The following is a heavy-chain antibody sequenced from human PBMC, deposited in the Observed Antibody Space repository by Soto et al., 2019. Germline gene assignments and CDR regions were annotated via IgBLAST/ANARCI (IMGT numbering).Heavy chain of an antibody. Sequence: EVQLVESGGGLIQPGGSLRLSCAVSGFTVSNNYMSWVRQAPGKGLEGVSVIYSGGYTAYGDSVKGRFTISRDNSKNTLYLQMKSRGAAHRAVFYWGPHAGGGGYWGQGTLVTVSS. CDR2: IYSGGYT. CDR1: GFTVSNNY. D-gene: IGHD3-10*01. J-gene: IGHJ4*02. V-gene: IGHV3-53*01. CDR3: GPHAGGGGY.